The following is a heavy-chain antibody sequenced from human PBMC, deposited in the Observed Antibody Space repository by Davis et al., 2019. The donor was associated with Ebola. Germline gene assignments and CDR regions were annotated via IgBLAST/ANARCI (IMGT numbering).Heavy chain of an antibody. V-gene: IGHV3-21*01. J-gene: IGHJ4*02. Sequence: GESLKISCAGSGFTISTYSMNWVRQAPGKGLEWVSSISSSSSYIYYADSVKGRFTISRDNAKNSLYLQMNSLRAEDTAVYYCARVGGNIIRGVIGYWGQGTLVTVSS. D-gene: IGHD3-10*01. CDR2: ISSSSSYI. CDR1: GFTISTYS. CDR3: ARVGGNIIRGVIGY.